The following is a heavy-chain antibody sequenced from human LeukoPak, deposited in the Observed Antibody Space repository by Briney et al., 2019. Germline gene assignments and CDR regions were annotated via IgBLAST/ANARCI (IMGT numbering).Heavy chain of an antibody. CDR2: ITSRSTT. CDR1: GFTFSSHN. V-gene: IGHV3-23*01. D-gene: IGHD7-27*01. Sequence: GGSLRLSCAASGFTFSSHNMNWVRQAPGKGLEWVSGITSRSTTYYADSVKGRFTISRDNSKNMVWLQINSPTAEDTATYYCAKDGNWARFEDWGQGTLVTVSS. J-gene: IGHJ4*02. CDR3: AKDGNWARFED.